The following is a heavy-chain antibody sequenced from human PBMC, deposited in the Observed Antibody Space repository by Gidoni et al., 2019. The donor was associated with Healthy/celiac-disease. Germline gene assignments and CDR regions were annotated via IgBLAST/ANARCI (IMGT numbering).Heavy chain of an antibody. Sequence: QLQLQESGPGLVKPSETLSLTCPVSGGSISSSSYYWGWIRQPPGKGLEWIGSIYYSGSTYYNPSLKSRVTISVDTSKNQFSLKLSSVTAADTAVYYCARNIAVAVNGGSYYFDYWGQGTLVTVSS. D-gene: IGHD6-19*01. CDR3: ARNIAVAVNGGSYYFDY. CDR1: GGSISSSSYY. J-gene: IGHJ4*02. V-gene: IGHV4-39*01. CDR2: IYYSGST.